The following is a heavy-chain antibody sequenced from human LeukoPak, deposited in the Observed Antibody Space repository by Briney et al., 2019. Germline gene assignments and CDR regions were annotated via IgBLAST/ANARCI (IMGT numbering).Heavy chain of an antibody. V-gene: IGHV3-33*01. Sequence: GGSLRLSCAASGFTFSSYGMHWVRQAPGKGLEWVVVIWYDGSNKYYADSVKGRFTISRDNSKNTLYLQMNSLRAEDTAVYYCARDGRNNYDFWSGYYDSDPYYFDYWGQGTLVTVSS. CDR3: ARDGRNNYDFWSGYYDSDPYYFDY. J-gene: IGHJ4*02. CDR1: GFTFSSYG. D-gene: IGHD3-3*01. CDR2: IWYDGSNK.